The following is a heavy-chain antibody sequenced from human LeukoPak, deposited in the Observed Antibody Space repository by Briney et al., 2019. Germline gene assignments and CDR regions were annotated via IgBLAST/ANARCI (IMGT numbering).Heavy chain of an antibody. V-gene: IGHV3-30*18. D-gene: IGHD5-12*01. CDR1: GFTFSSYG. Sequence: GGSLRLSCAASGFTFSSYGMHWVRQAPGKGLEWVAVISYDGSNKYYADSVKGRFTISRDNSKNTLYLQKNSLRAEDTAVYYCAKDRQVATIYYYYGMDVWGQGTTVTVSS. CDR2: ISYDGSNK. CDR3: AKDRQVATIYYYYGMDV. J-gene: IGHJ6*02.